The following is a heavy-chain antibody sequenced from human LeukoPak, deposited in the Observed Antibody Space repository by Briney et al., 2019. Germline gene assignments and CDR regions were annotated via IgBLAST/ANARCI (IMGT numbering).Heavy chain of an antibody. V-gene: IGHV1-2*02. D-gene: IGHD2-8*01. CDR1: GYTFTVYY. CDR3: ARDPYCTNGVCYSSSGFDP. Sequence: ASVTVSFTSSGYTFTVYYMHWVRQAPGQGLEWMGWINPNSGGTNYGQKFQGRVTMTRDTSISTAYMELSRLRSDDTAVYYCARDPYCTNGVCYSSSGFDPWGQGTLVTVSS. J-gene: IGHJ5*02. CDR2: INPNSGGT.